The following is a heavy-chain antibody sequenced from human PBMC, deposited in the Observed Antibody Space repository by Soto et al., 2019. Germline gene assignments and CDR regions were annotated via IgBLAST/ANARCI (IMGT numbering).Heavy chain of an antibody. CDR3: ARRTENSGSYYADY. D-gene: IGHD1-26*01. J-gene: IGHJ4*02. CDR1: GYTFTSYG. Sequence: ASVKVSCKASGYTFTSYGIGWVRQAPGQGLEWMGWISAYNGNTNYAQKLQGRVTMTTDTSTSTAYMELRSLRSDDTAVYYCARRTENSGSYYADYWGQGTLVTVSS. V-gene: IGHV1-18*01. CDR2: ISAYNGNT.